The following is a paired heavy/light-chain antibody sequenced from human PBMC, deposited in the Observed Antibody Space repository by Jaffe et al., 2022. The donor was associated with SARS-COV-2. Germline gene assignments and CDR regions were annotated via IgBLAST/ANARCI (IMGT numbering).Light chain of an antibody. CDR2: AAS. CDR1: EGISSY. J-gene: IGKJ3*01. CDR3: QQLSSPWA. Sequence: DIQLTQSPSFLSASVGDRVTITCRASEGISSYLAWYQQKPGKAPKFLIYAASTLQSGVSSRFSGGGSGTEFTLTISSLQPEDFATYYCQQLSSPWAFGPGTKVDV. V-gene: IGKV1-9*01.
Heavy chain of an antibody. V-gene: IGHV3-66*02. CDR2: IYRGGST. CDR1: GFNVSSNY. J-gene: IGHJ6*02. CDR3: ARGANSSPWNGMDV. D-gene: IGHD6-6*01. Sequence: EVQLVESGGGLVQPGGSLRLACVASGFNVSSNYMNWVRQAPGRGLEWVSLIYRGGSTFYADSVKGRFTISRDNSKNTVYVQMNSLRAEDTAVYYCARGANSSPWNGMDVWGQGTTVTVSS.